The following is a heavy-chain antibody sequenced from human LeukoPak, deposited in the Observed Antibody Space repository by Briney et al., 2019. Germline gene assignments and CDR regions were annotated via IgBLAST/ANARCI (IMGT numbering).Heavy chain of an antibody. CDR3: ARDGMDTAMVPFDY. V-gene: IGHV1-18*04. D-gene: IGHD5-18*01. Sequence: ASMKVSCKASGYTFTSYGISWVRQAPGQGLEWMGWISAYNGNTNYAQKLQGRVTMTTDTSTSTAYMELRSLRSDDTAVYYCARDGMDTAMVPFDYWGQGTLVTVSS. CDR1: GYTFTSYG. CDR2: ISAYNGNT. J-gene: IGHJ4*02.